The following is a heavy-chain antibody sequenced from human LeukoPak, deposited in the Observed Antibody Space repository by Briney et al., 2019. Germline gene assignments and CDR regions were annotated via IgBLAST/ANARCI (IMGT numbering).Heavy chain of an antibody. J-gene: IGHJ3*02. Sequence: GGSLRLSCAASGFTFDDYAMHWVRQAPGKGLEWVSGISWNGGIIGYADSVKGRFTISRDNAKNSLYLQMNSLRAEDTAVYYCARATNYGDDAFDIWGQGTMVTVSS. CDR3: ARATNYGDDAFDI. CDR1: GFTFDDYA. D-gene: IGHD4-17*01. V-gene: IGHV3-9*01. CDR2: ISWNGGII.